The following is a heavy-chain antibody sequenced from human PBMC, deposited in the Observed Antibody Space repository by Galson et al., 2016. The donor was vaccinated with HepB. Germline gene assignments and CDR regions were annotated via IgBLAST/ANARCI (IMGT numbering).Heavy chain of an antibody. CDR3: ANVGYYYGSGRLAVD. D-gene: IGHD3-22*01. V-gene: IGHV3-23*01. CDR2: ISGSGGTT. CDR1: GFTFSNAW. J-gene: IGHJ4*02. Sequence: SLRLSCAASGFTFSNAWMTWVRQAPGKGLEWVSVISGSGGTTYYADSVKGRFTISRDTSENTLYLQMNSLRAEDTAVYYCANVGYYYGSGRLAVDWGQGTLVTVSS.